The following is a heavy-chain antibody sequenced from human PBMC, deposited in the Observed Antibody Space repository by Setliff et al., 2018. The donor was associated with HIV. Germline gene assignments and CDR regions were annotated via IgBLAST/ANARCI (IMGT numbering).Heavy chain of an antibody. D-gene: IGHD3-10*01. CDR2: MSPNSGDT. J-gene: IGHJ4*02. CDR3: ARGVDAGSDY. V-gene: IGHV1-8*01. Sequence: ASVKVSCKVSGYTLAELSIHWVRQTTGQGLEWMGWMSPNSGDTGYAQNFQGRVTMTRDTSMNTAYMELSNLRFEDTAVYYCARGVDAGSDYWGQGTLVTVSS. CDR1: GYTLAELS.